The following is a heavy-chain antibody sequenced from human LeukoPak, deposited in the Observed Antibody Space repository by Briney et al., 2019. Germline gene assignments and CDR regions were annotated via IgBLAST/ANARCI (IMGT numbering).Heavy chain of an antibody. J-gene: IGHJ4*02. D-gene: IGHD2-2*01. CDR3: AKDASTGTFYFDY. CDR2: ISTSSSSSYI. V-gene: IGHV3-21*04. CDR1: GFTFSSYH. Sequence: PGGSLRLSCVVSGFTFSSYHMNWVRQAPGKGLEWVSSISTSSSSSYIYYADSVTGRFTISRDNAKNSLYLQMNSLRAEDTAVYYCAKDASTGTFYFDYWAREPWSPSPQ.